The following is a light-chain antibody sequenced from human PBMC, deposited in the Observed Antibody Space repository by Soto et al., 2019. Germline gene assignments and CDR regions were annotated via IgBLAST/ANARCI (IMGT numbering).Light chain of an antibody. J-gene: IGKJ1*01. V-gene: IGKV2-28*01. CDR2: LAS. Sequence: DIVMTQTPLSLSVIPGQPASISCKSSQSLLHSDGKTYLYWYLQKPGQHPQLLIYLASNRASGVPDRFSGSGSGTDFTLKISRVEAEDVGVYYCMQPLQSWTFGQGTKVDIK. CDR3: MQPLQSWT. CDR1: QSLLHSDGKTY.